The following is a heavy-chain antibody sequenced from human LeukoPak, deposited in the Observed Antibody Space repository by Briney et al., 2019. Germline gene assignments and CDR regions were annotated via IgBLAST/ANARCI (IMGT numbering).Heavy chain of an antibody. V-gene: IGHV3-21*01. CDR1: GFTFGSFS. CDR2: ISSSSSYI. J-gene: IGHJ3*02. D-gene: IGHD3-10*01. Sequence: GGSLRLSCAASGFTFGSFSMNWVRQAPGKGLEWVSSISSSSSYIYYADSVKGRFTISRDNAKNSLYLQMNSLRAEDTAMYYCARDDYYGSGSYWGAFDIWGQGTMVTVSS. CDR3: ARDDYYGSGSYWGAFDI.